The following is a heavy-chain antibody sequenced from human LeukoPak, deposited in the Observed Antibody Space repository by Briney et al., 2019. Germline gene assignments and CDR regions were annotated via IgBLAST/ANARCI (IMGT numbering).Heavy chain of an antibody. D-gene: IGHD3-10*01. Sequence: PSETLSLTCAVYGGSFSGYYWSWIRQPPGKGLEWIGEINHSGSTNYNPSLKSRVTISVDTSKNQFSLKLSSVTAADTAVYYCALPYFGAGVDAFDIWGQGTRVAVSS. V-gene: IGHV4-34*01. CDR3: ALPYFGAGVDAFDI. CDR2: INHSGST. CDR1: GGSFSGYY. J-gene: IGHJ3*02.